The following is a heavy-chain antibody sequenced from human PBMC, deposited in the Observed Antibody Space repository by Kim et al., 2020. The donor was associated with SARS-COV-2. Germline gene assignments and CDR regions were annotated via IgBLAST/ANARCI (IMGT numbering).Heavy chain of an antibody. CDR1: GFSVSNDT. CDR2: LYNNDLT. Sequence: GGSLRLSCAASGFSVSNDTMSWVRQAPGQGPEWVSVLYNNDLTSYAVSVRGRFSISRDKSKNTVYLQMNRLRGEDSAVYFCVKEGFYFFENWGQGTLVTVSS. V-gene: IGHV3-53*01. J-gene: IGHJ4*02. CDR3: VKEGFYFFEN.